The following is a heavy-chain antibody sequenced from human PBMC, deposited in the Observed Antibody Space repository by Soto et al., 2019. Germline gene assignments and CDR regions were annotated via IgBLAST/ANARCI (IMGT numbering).Heavy chain of an antibody. Sequence: LRLSFAASGFTFISYAMHWVRQAPGKWLECVAVISYDGSNKYYADSVKGRFTISRDNSKNTLYLQMNSLRAEDTAVYYCARASFNFWSGYYADFDYWGQGTLVTVSS. D-gene: IGHD3-3*01. CDR3: ARASFNFWSGYYADFDY. CDR2: ISYDGSNK. CDR1: GFTFISYA. J-gene: IGHJ4*02. V-gene: IGHV3-30-3*01.